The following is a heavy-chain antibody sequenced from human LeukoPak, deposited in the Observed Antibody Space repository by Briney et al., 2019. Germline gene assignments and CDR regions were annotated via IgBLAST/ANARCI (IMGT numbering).Heavy chain of an antibody. CDR2: IYYGGTT. V-gene: IGHV4-59*01. Sequence: SEALSLTCSVSGGSLSTYSWSWVRQSPGKRLEWIGYIYYGGTTNYNPSLKRRVTISADTAKNQFSLRLRSVTAADTAIYYCARDTTVASGMQHWGQGTLVTVSS. J-gene: IGHJ4*02. CDR3: ARDTTVASGMQH. CDR1: GGSLSTYS. D-gene: IGHD4-23*01.